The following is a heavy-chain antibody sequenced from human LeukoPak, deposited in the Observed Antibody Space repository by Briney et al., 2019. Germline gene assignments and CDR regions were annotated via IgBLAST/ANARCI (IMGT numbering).Heavy chain of an antibody. CDR2: ISSSSSYI. V-gene: IGHV3-21*01. CDR3: ASPSASYSGSYCLDY. D-gene: IGHD1-26*01. Sequence: GGSLRLSCAASGFTFSSYSMNWVRQAPGKGLEWVSSISSSSSYIYYADSVKGRFTISRDNSKNTLYLQMNSLRAEDTAVYYCASPSASYSGSYCLDYWGQGTLVTVSS. J-gene: IGHJ4*02. CDR1: GFTFSSYS.